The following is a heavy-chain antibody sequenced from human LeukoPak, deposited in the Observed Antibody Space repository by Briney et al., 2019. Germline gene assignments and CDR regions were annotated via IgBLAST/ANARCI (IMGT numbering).Heavy chain of an antibody. D-gene: IGHD5-18*01. Sequence: GSLRPSCAASGFTFSSYSMNWVRRAPGKGLEWVSSISSSSSYIYYADSVKGRFTISRDNAKNSLYLQMHSLRAEDTAVYYCARSGYSYGRNYDYWGQGTLVTVSS. CDR1: GFTFSSYS. CDR3: ARSGYSYGRNYDY. J-gene: IGHJ4*02. V-gene: IGHV3-21*01. CDR2: ISSSSSYI.